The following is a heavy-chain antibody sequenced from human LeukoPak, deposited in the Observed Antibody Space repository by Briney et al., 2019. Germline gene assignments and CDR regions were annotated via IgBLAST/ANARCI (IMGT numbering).Heavy chain of an antibody. Sequence: GGSLRLSCAASGFTFDDYGMSWVRQAPGKGLEWVSGINWNGGSTGYADSVKGRFTISRDNAKNSLYLQMNSLRAEDTALYYCARHYYDILRYYFDYWGQGTLVSVSS. J-gene: IGHJ4*02. CDR3: ARHYYDILRYYFDY. CDR1: GFTFDDYG. D-gene: IGHD3-9*01. V-gene: IGHV3-20*04. CDR2: INWNGGST.